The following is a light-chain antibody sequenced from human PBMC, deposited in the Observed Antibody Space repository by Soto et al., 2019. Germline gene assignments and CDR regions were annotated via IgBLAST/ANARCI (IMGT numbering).Light chain of an antibody. J-gene: IGLJ2*01. Sequence: QSALTQPASASGSPGQSVTISCTGTSSDVGSYNYVSWYQQDPGKAPKLMIYDVSNRPSGVSYRFSGSKSGNTASLTISGLQAEDEADYYCSSYTGSSTHVVFGGGTKLTVL. CDR3: SSYTGSSTHVV. CDR2: DVS. CDR1: SSDVGSYNY. V-gene: IGLV2-14*01.